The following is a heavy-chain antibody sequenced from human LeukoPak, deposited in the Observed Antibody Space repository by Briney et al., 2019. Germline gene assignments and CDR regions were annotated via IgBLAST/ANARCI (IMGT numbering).Heavy chain of an antibody. CDR2: ISYDGSNK. D-gene: IGHD6-13*01. CDR3: AKGARQQLVWWDYFDY. Sequence: GRSLRLSCAASGFTLSSYGMHWVRQAPGKGLEWVAVISYDGSNKYYADSVKGRFTISRDNSKNTLYLQMNSLRAEDTAVYYCAKGARQQLVWWDYFDYWGQGTLVTVSS. V-gene: IGHV3-30*18. J-gene: IGHJ4*02. CDR1: GFTLSSYG.